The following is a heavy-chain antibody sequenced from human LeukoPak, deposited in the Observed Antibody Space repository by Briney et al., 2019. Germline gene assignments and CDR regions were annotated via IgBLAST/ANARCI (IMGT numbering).Heavy chain of an antibody. CDR1: GLPFSSYS. D-gene: IGHD6-13*01. Sequence: GGSLRLSCAASGLPFSSYSMTWVRQAPGKGLEWVANIKPDGTTKFYVDSVKGRFTISRDNALNSLYLQMNSLRAEDTAIYYCTRSIPYGTTWYGRSDYWGQGTLVIVSS. CDR2: IKPDGTTK. CDR3: TRSIPYGTTWYGRSDY. J-gene: IGHJ4*02. V-gene: IGHV3-7*03.